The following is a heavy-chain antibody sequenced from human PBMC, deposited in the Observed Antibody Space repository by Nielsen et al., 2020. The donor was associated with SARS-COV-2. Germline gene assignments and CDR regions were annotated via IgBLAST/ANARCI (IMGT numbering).Heavy chain of an antibody. CDR3: ALDYYGSGSYFPFGY. CDR1: GYTFTSYG. J-gene: IGHJ4*02. V-gene: IGHV1-18*01. D-gene: IGHD3-10*01. CDR2: ISAYNGNT. Sequence: ASVKVSRKASGYTFTSYGISWVRQAPGQGLEWMGWISAYNGNTNYAQKFQGRVTMTRDTSTSTVYMELSSLRSEDTAVYYCALDYYGSGSYFPFGYWGQGTLVTVSS.